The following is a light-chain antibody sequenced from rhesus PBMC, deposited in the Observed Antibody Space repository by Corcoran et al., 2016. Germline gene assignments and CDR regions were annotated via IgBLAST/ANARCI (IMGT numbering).Light chain of an antibody. V-gene: IGKV1-25*01. CDR1: QGITND. Sequence: DIQMTQSPSSLSASVGDRVTITCRASQGITNDLAWYQQKPGETPKLLIYEASNLQSGIPSGFSGSGAGTDFTLTISSLQSEDFATYYCQQYYSIPPTFGQGTKVEIK. CDR2: EAS. J-gene: IGKJ1*01. CDR3: QQYYSIPPT.